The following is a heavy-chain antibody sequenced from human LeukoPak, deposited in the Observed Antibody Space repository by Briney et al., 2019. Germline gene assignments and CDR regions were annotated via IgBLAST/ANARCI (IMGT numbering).Heavy chain of an antibody. Sequence: GGSLRLSCAASGFTFSSYSMNWVRQAPGKGLEWVSSISSSSSYIYYADSVKGRFTISRDNSDNTLYLQMNGLRPDDTAVYYCARDLISGGYSQGSGGSFDSWGQGTLVTVSS. V-gene: IGHV3-21*01. J-gene: IGHJ4*02. CDR1: GFTFSSYS. D-gene: IGHD5-18*01. CDR3: ARDLISGGYSQGSGGSFDS. CDR2: ISSSSSYI.